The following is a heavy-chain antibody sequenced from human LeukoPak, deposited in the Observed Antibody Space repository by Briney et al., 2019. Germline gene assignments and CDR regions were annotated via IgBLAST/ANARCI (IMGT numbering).Heavy chain of an antibody. CDR1: GFTFSNAW. CDR2: IKSKTDGGTT. CDR3: TTGIGCSGGSCYSY. J-gene: IGHJ4*02. D-gene: IGHD2-15*01. Sequence: GGSLRLSCAASGFTFSNAWMSSVRQAPGKGREWVGRIKSKTDGGTTDYAATVKDRFTMSRDDSKNTLYLQMNSLKTEDAAVYYCTTGIGCSGGSCYSYWGQGTLVTVSS. V-gene: IGHV3-15*01.